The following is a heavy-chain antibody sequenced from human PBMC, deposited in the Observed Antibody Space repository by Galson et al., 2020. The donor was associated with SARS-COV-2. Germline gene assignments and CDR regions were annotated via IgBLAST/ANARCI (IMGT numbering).Heavy chain of an antibody. CDR1: GYTFTSYD. J-gene: IGHJ6*03. CDR3: ARHKREVRGVIVWGIYYCYYVYG. V-gene: IGHV1-8*01. Sequence: ASVKVSCKASGYTFTSYDINWVRQATGQGLEWMGWMNPNSGNTGYAQKFQGRVTMTRNTSISTAYMELSSLRSEDTAVYYCARHKREVRGVIVWGIYYCYYVYGWGKWTTGTVSS. CDR2: MNPNSGNT. D-gene: IGHD3-10*01.